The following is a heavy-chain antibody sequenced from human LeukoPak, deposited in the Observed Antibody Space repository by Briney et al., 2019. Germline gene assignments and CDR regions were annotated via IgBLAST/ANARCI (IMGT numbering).Heavy chain of an antibody. Sequence: GGSLRLSCVVSGFIVSSNYMSWVRQAPGKGLEWVPVIYSGGTTYYADSVKGRFTISRDNSKNTLYLQMNSLRAEDTAVYYCARVYSGYDYYSSWGQGTLVTVSS. CDR2: IYSGGTT. J-gene: IGHJ5*02. CDR1: GFIVSSNY. V-gene: IGHV3-66*01. D-gene: IGHD5-12*01. CDR3: ARVYSGYDYYSS.